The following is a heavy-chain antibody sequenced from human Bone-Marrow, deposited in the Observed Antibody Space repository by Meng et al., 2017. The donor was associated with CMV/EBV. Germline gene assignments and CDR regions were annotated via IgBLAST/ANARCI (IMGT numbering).Heavy chain of an antibody. J-gene: IGHJ4*02. V-gene: IGHV1-18*01. CDR2: ISAYNGNT. Sequence: SVNVSCKASGYTLTSYGISWVRQAPGQGLEWMGWISAYNGNTNYAQKLQGRVTMTRDTSISTAYMELSRLRSDDTAVYYCARVIRGYERVDYWGQGTLVTGSS. D-gene: IGHD5-12*01. CDR1: GYTLTSYG. CDR3: ARVIRGYERVDY.